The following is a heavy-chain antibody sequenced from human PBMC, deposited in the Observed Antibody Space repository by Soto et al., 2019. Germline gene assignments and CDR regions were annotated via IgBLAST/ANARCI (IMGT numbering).Heavy chain of an antibody. J-gene: IGHJ6*02. Sequence: ASVKVSCKASGYDFSGYYMHWVRQAPGQGLEWMGWINPNSGGTNYAQKFQGRVTMTRDTSISTAYMELSRLRSDDTAVYYCARDRDYDFWSGYLLLRYYYYGMDVWGQGTTVTVSS. CDR1: GYDFSGYY. D-gene: IGHD3-3*01. CDR3: ARDRDYDFWSGYLLLRYYYYGMDV. V-gene: IGHV1-2*02. CDR2: INPNSGGT.